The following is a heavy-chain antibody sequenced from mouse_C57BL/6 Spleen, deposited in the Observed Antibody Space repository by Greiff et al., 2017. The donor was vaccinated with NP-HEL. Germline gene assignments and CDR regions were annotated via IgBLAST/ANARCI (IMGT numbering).Heavy chain of an antibody. V-gene: IGHV1-18*01. CDR1: GYTFTDYN. J-gene: IGHJ3*01. Sequence: EVQLQQSGPELVKPGASVKIPCKASGYTFTDYNMDWVKQSHGKSLEWIGDINPNNGGTIYNQKFKGKATLTVDKSSSTAYMELRSLTSEDTAVYDCERKGECYDGRSPAWFAYWGQGTLVTVSA. D-gene: IGHD1-1*01. CDR3: ERKGECYDGRSPAWFAY. CDR2: INPNNGGT.